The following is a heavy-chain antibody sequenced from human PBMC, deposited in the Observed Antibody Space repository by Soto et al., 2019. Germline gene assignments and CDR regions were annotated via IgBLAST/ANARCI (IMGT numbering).Heavy chain of an antibody. D-gene: IGHD6-13*01. V-gene: IGHV3-30-3*01. CDR2: ISYDGSNK. J-gene: IGHJ4*02. CDR1: GFTFSSYA. CDR3: ARDLTAGTVVYYFDY. Sequence: QVQLVESGGGVVQPGRSLRLSCAASGFTFSSYAMHWVRQAPGKGLEWVAVISYDGSNKYYADSVKGRFTISRENSKNTLYLQMNSLRAEDTAVYYCARDLTAGTVVYYFDYWGQGTLVTVSS.